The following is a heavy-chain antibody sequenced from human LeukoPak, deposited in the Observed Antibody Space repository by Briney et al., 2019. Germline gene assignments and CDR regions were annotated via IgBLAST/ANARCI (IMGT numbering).Heavy chain of an antibody. D-gene: IGHD5-12*01. CDR2: FDPEDGET. CDR1: GYTLTELS. J-gene: IGHJ6*04. CDR3: ATDHPSGSTMRGMDV. Sequence: ASVKVSCKVSGYTLTELSMHWVRQAPGKGLEWMGGFDPEDGETIYAQKFQGRVTMTEDTSTDTPYMELSSLRSEDTAVYYCATDHPSGSTMRGMDVWGKGTTVTVSS. V-gene: IGHV1-24*01.